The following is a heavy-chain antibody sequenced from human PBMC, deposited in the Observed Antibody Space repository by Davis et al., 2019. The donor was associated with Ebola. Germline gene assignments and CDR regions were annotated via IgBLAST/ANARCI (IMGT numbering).Heavy chain of an antibody. D-gene: IGHD1-26*01. CDR1: GYTFTGCY. CDR3: ARGEGAYDP. V-gene: IGHV1-18*04. Sequence: ASVKVSCKASGYTFTGCYMHWVRQAPGQGLEWMGWISAYNGNTNYAEKVQGRVTMTRDTSTSTAYMELRSLRSDDTAVYYCARGEGAYDPWGQGTLVTVSS. J-gene: IGHJ5*02. CDR2: ISAYNGNT.